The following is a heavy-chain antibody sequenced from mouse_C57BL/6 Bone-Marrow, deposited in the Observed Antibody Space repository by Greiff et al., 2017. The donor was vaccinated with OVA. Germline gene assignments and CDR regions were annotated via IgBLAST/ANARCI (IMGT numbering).Heavy chain of an antibody. CDR1: GFTFSSYA. CDR2: ISDGGSYT. J-gene: IGHJ3*01. Sequence: EVMLVESGGGLVKPGGSLKLSCAASGFTFSSYAMSWVRQTPEKRLAWVATISDGGSYTYYPDNVKGRFTISRDNAKNNLYLQMSHLKSEDTAMYYCARSYYSIPWFAYWGQGTLVTVSA. V-gene: IGHV5-4*03. D-gene: IGHD2-5*01. CDR3: ARSYYSIPWFAY.